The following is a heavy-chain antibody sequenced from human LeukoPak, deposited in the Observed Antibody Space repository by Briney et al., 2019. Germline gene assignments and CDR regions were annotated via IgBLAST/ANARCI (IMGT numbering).Heavy chain of an antibody. V-gene: IGHV1-2*02. CDR2: VNPNTGGT. CDR3: ARVPRRFGELCRFDY. D-gene: IGHD3-10*01. CDR1: GYTFTDYY. Sequence: ASVKVSCKTSGYTFTDYYIHWIRQAPGQGLEWMGWVNPNTGGTHFAQMFQGRVTMTRDTSTNTAYMELGTLTSDDTAVYYCARVPRRFGELCRFDYWGQGTLVTVSS. J-gene: IGHJ4*02.